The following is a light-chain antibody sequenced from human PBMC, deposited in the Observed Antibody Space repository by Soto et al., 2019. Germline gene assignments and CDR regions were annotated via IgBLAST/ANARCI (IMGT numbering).Light chain of an antibody. J-gene: IGLJ1*01. CDR1: SSDVGGYTY. CDR3: SSYTSSSTPLV. Sequence: QSVLTQPASVSGSPGQSITISCTGTSSDVGGYTYVSWYQQHPGKAPKLMIYDVSNRPSGVSNRFSGSKSGNTASLTISGLQAEDEADYSCSSYTSSSTPLVFGTGTK. CDR2: DVS. V-gene: IGLV2-14*01.